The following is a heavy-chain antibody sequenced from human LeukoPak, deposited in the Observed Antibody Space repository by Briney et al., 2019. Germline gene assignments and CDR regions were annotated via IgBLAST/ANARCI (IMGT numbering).Heavy chain of an antibody. J-gene: IGHJ4*02. Sequence: ASVKVSCKASGYTFTSYYMHWVRQAPGQGLEWMGIINPSGGSTSYAQKFQGGVTMTRDTSTSTVYMELSSLRSEDTAVYYCARSMVRGVLPYYWGQGTLVTVSS. CDR1: GYTFTSYY. D-gene: IGHD3-10*01. CDR3: ARSMVRGVLPYY. V-gene: IGHV1-46*01. CDR2: INPSGGST.